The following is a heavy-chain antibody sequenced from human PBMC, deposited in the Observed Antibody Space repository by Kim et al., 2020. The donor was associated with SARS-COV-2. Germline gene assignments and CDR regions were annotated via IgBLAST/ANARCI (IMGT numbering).Heavy chain of an antibody. D-gene: IGHD3-22*01. V-gene: IGHV4-34*01. CDR1: GGSFSGYY. CDR3: ARASLFTLIVITGPDAFDI. J-gene: IGHJ3*02. CDR2: INHSGST. Sequence: SETLSLTCTVYGGSFSGYYWSWIRQPPGKGLEWMGEINHSGSTNYNPSLKSRVTISIDTSKNRFSLKLTSVTAADTAVYYCARASLFTLIVITGPDAFDIWGQGTIVTVSS.